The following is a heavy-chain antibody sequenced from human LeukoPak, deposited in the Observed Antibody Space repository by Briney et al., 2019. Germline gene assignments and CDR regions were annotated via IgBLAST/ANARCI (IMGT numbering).Heavy chain of an antibody. Sequence: PGGSLRLSCAASGFTFTNFWMTWVRQAPGKGLEWVSAISGSGGNPYYADSVEGRFTVSRDNSKSTLHLQLNSLRAEDTAVYYCAKRQVSAAPGALDYWGQGTLLTVSS. J-gene: IGHJ4*02. D-gene: IGHD6-13*01. CDR1: GFTFTNFW. CDR3: AKRQVSAAPGALDY. V-gene: IGHV3-23*01. CDR2: ISGSGGNP.